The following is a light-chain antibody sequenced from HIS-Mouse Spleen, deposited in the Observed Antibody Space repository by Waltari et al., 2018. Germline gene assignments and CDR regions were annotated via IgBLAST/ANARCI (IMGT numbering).Light chain of an antibody. CDR2: DVS. J-gene: IGLJ2*01. V-gene: IGLV2-14*03. CDR1: STAVGGYNY. CDR3: SSYTSSSFNVV. Sequence: QPALTQPAAVSAYPGQSITNSCTGTSTAVGGYNYVYCYQQHPGKAPKLMIYDVSNRPSGVSNRFSGSKSGNTASLTISGLQAEDEADYYCSSYTSSSFNVVFGGGTKLTVL.